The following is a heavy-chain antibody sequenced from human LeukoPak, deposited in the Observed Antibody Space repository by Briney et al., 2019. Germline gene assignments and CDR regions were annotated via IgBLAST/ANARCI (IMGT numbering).Heavy chain of an antibody. V-gene: IGHV3-23*01. CDR1: GFTFSSYA. CDR2: ISGSGGST. Sequence: GGSLRLSCAASGFTFSSYAMSWVRQAPGKGLEWVSAISGSGGSTYYADSVKGRFTISRDNAKKSLYLHISSLREEDTAVYYCARDGYGDYAVDYWGQGTLVTVSS. J-gene: IGHJ4*02. CDR3: ARDGYGDYAVDY. D-gene: IGHD4-17*01.